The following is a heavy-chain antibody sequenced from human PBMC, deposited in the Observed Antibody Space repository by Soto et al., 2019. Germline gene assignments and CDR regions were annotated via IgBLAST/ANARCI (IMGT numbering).Heavy chain of an antibody. V-gene: IGHV3-66*01. D-gene: IGHD1-26*01. CDR3: ARDIVGATGPVDY. J-gene: IGHJ4*02. CDR1: GFTVSSNY. CDR2: IYSGGST. Sequence: GGSLRLSCAASGFTVSSNYMSWVRQAPGKGLEWVSVIYSGGSTYYADSVKGRFTISRDNSKNTLYLQMNSLRAEDTAVYYCARDIVGATGPVDYWGQGTLVTVSS.